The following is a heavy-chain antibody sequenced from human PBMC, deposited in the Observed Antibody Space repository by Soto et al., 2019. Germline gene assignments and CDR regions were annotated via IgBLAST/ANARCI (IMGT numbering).Heavy chain of an antibody. D-gene: IGHD3-22*01. Sequence: EVQLVESGGDLVQPGRSLRLSCSASGFRFDDYAMNWVRQAPGKGLEWVSGISWNSDSKGYADSVKGRFTIARDNAKNSLYLQINSVSAEDTALYHCAKDHRDSNYDPRIYCLYMDGWGKGTTVSVS. CDR2: ISWNSDSK. J-gene: IGHJ6*03. CDR3: AKDHRDSNYDPRIYCLYMDG. CDR1: GFRFDDYA. V-gene: IGHV3-9*01.